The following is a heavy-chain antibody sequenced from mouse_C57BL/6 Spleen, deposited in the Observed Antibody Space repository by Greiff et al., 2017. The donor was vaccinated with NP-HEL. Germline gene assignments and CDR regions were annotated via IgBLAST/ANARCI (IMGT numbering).Heavy chain of an antibody. V-gene: IGHV5-4*01. Sequence: EVQRVESGGGLVKPGGSLKLSCAASGFTFSSYAMSWVRQTPEKRLEWVATISDGGSYTYYPDNVKGRFTISRDNAKNNLYLQMSHLKSEDTAMYYCARDATVVAFDYWGQGTSVTVSS. CDR3: ARDATVVAFDY. CDR2: ISDGGSYT. D-gene: IGHD1-1*01. CDR1: GFTFSSYA. J-gene: IGHJ4*01.